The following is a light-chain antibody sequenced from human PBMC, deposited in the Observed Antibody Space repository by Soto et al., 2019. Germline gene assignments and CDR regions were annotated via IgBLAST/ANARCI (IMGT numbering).Light chain of an antibody. CDR2: LGS. Sequence: DIVMTQSPLSLPVTPGEPASISCRSSQSLMHGNGYNYLHWYLQKPGQSPQLLIYLGSNRASGVPDRFSSIGSGTDFTLTISRVEAEDVGVYYCIQTLQNPFTFGPGTKVDSK. CDR1: QSLMHGNGYNY. CDR3: IQTLQNPFT. J-gene: IGKJ3*01. V-gene: IGKV2-28*01.